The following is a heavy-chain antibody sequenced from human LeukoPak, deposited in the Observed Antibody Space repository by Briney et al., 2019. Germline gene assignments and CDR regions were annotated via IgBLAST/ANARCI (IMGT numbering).Heavy chain of an antibody. CDR2: IYYSGST. CDR3: ACMKIDLGAYFDY. J-gene: IGHJ4*02. CDR1: GGSISSGDYY. V-gene: IGHV4-30-4*08. Sequence: SQTLSLTCTVSGGSISSGDYYWSWIRQPPGKGLEWIGYIYYSGSTYYNPSLKSRVTISVDTSKNQFSLKLSSVTAADTAVYYCACMKIDLGAYFDYWGQGTLLTVSS. D-gene: IGHD3-3*01.